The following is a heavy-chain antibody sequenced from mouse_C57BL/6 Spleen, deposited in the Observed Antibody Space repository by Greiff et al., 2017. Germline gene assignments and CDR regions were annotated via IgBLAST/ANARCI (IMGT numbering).Heavy chain of an antibody. D-gene: IGHD1-1*01. CDR2: IDPSDSYP. Sequence: VKLQQPGAELVKPGASVKLSCKASGYTFTSYWLQWVTQRPGQGLEWIGEIDPSDSYPNYNQKFKGKATLTVDTSSSTAYMQLSSLTSEDSAVYYCARGITTGWFAYWGKGTLVTVSA. CDR1: GYTFTSYW. V-gene: IGHV1-50*01. CDR3: ARGITTGWFAY. J-gene: IGHJ3*01.